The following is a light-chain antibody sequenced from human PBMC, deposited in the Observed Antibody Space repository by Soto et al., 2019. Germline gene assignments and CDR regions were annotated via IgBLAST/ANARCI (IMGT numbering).Light chain of an antibody. CDR3: LQHNSYPLT. V-gene: IGKV1-17*01. Sequence: DIQMNQSPSSLSASVGDRVTITCRASQGIRNELGWYQQKPGKAPKRLIYAASSLQSGVPSRFSGSGYGTEFTLTISSLQPEDFATYYCLQHNSYPLTFGGGTKVDIK. J-gene: IGKJ4*01. CDR2: AAS. CDR1: QGIRNE.